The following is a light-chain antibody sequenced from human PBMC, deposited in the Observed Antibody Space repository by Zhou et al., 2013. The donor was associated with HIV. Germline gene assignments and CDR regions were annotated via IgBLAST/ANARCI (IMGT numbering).Light chain of an antibody. J-gene: IGKJ5*01. V-gene: IGKV1-39*01. CDR2: AAS. CDR3: QQSYSTPPT. CDR1: QDIRND. Sequence: DIQMTQSPSSLSAFVGDRVTMTCRASQDIRNDLGWYQQKPGRAPTRLIYAASTLQSGVPSRFSGSGSGTDFTLTVSSLQPEDFATYYCQQSYSTPPTFGQGTRLEIK.